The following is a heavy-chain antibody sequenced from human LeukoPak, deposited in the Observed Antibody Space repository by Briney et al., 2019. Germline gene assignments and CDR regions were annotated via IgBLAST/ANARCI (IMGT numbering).Heavy chain of an antibody. Sequence: ASVQVSCTASGYTLTAYYIHWVRQAPGQGLEWMGWINPNSGGTNYAQKFQGRVTMTRDTSISTAYMELSRLRSDDTAVYYCARDLRYFDWSPGGYYYYGMDVWGQGTTVTVSS. V-gene: IGHV1-2*02. CDR2: INPNSGGT. CDR1: GYTLTAYY. D-gene: IGHD3-9*01. J-gene: IGHJ6*02. CDR3: ARDLRYFDWSPGGYYYYGMDV.